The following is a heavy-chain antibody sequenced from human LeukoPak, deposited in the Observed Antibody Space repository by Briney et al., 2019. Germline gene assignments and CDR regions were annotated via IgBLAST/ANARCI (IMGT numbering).Heavy chain of an antibody. Sequence: TSGTLSLTCGVSGGSISGTNWWSWVRPPPGQGLEWIGEISLAGQTNYNPSLNGRVTMSLDKSSNQLSLNLTSVTAADTATYYCSRESGAFCPFGYWGQGTLVIVSS. J-gene: IGHJ4*02. CDR2: ISLAGQT. V-gene: IGHV4-4*02. CDR1: GGSISGTNW. D-gene: IGHD1-26*01. CDR3: SRESGAFCPFGY.